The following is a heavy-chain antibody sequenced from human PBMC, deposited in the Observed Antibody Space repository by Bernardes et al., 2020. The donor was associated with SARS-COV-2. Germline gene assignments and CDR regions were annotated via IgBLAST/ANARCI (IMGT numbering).Heavy chain of an antibody. J-gene: IGHJ4*02. V-gene: IGHV4-59*11. CDR1: GGSINSHY. Sequence: AEPLSLTCTVSGGSINSHYWSWIRQPPGKGLEWIGYIYYSGSTNYNPSLKSRVTISVDTSKNQFSLKLSSVTAADTAVYYCARYTGSADYYDSILFDYWGQGTLVTVSS. CDR2: IYYSGST. D-gene: IGHD3-22*01. CDR3: ARYTGSADYYDSILFDY.